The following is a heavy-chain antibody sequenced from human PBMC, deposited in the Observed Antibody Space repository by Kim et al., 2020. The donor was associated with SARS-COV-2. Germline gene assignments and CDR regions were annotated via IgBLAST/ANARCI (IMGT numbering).Heavy chain of an antibody. Sequence: GRFTISRDNSKNTLYLQMNSLRAEDTAVYYCAKRRLGYCSGGSCYGAFDIWGQGTMVTVSS. CDR3: AKRRLGYCSGGSCYGAFDI. D-gene: IGHD2-15*01. J-gene: IGHJ3*02. V-gene: IGHV3-30*02.